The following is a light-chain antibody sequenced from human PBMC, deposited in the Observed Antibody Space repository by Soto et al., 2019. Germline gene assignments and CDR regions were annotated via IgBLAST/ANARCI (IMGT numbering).Light chain of an antibody. CDR1: RSDVGGYNY. J-gene: IGLJ2*01. CDR3: SSYGGSNNLV. CDR2: EVN. V-gene: IGLV2-8*01. Sequence: QSVLTQPPSASGSPGQSVTISCTGARSDVGGYNYVSWYQQHPGKAPKLMIYEVNKRPSGVPDRFSGSKFGNTASLTVSGLQGEDEADYYCSSYGGSNNLVFGGGTQLTVL.